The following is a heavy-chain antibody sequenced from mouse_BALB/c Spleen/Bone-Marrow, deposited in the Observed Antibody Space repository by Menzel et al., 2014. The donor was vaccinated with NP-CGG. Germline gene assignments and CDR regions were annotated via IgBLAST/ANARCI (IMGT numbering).Heavy chain of an antibody. V-gene: IGHV5-17*02. Sequence: EVKLQESGGGLVQPGGSRKLSCAASGFTFSSFGMHWVRQAPEKGLEWVAYISSGSSTIYYADTVKGRFTISRDNPKNTLFLQMTSLRTEDTAMYYCAREEKTYYRDRAHYYAKDNGGQGTSGTRSS. CDR3: AREEKTYYRDRAHYYAKDN. J-gene: IGHJ4*01. CDR2: ISSGSSTI. D-gene: IGHD2-12*01. CDR1: GFTFSSFG.